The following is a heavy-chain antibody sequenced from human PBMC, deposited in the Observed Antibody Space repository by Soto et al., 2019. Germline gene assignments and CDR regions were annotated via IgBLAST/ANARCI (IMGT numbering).Heavy chain of an antibody. CDR3: ARGRFLEWVNQYYFDY. V-gene: IGHV3-48*04. D-gene: IGHD3-3*01. CDR2: ISSSSSTI. Sequence: GGSLRLSCAASGFTFSSYSMNWVRQAPGKGLEWVSYISSSSSTIYYADSVKGRFTISGDNAKNSLYLQMNSLRAEDTAVYYCARGRFLEWVNQYYFDYWGQGTLVTVSS. CDR1: GFTFSSYS. J-gene: IGHJ4*02.